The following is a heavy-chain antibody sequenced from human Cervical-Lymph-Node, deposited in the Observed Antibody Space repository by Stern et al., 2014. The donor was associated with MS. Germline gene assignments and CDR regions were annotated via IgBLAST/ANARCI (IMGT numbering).Heavy chain of an antibody. CDR3: GKGPGFAAGKVYVDS. CDR2: LSWNSGGI. V-gene: IGHV3-9*01. D-gene: IGHD6-19*01. CDR1: GFNFSNHA. J-gene: IGHJ4*02. Sequence: EVQLLESGGGLVQPGRPLRLSCAASGFNFSNHAIHWVRHAPGKGLERVSGLSWNSGGIAYADPVQGRFTISRDNAKNSLYLQMNSLRPEDTALYYCGKGPGFAAGKVYVDSWGQGTLVTVSS.